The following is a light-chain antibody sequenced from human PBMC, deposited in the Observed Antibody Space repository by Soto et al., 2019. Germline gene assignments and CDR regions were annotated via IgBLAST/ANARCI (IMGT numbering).Light chain of an antibody. CDR1: SSNIGKYY. V-gene: IGLV1-51*02. CDR3: GTWDSSLTTFV. CDR2: END. J-gene: IGLJ1*01. Sequence: QSVVTQPPSVSAAPGQKVTMSCSGSSSNIGKYYVSWHQQLPGTAPKLLIYENDKRPSGIPDRLSGSKSGTSATLGITGLQTGDEADYYCGTWDSSLTTFVFGTGTKVTVL.